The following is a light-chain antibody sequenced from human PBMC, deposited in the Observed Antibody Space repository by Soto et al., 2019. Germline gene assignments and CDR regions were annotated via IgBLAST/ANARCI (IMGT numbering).Light chain of an antibody. V-gene: IGKV3-15*01. CDR3: QQYNNWPPGT. J-gene: IGKJ1*01. CDR1: QSVSSK. CDR2: GAS. Sequence: EIVMTQSPATLSVSPGERVTLSCRASQSVSSKLAWYQQQPGQAPRLLIHGASTRATGIPARFSGSGSGTEFTLTISSLQSEDFAVYYCQQYNNWPPGTFGQGTKVDIK.